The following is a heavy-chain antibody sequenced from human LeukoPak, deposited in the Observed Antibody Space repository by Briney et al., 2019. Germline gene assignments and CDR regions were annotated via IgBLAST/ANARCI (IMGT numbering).Heavy chain of an antibody. CDR2: INPSGGST. Sequence: ASVKVSCKASGYTFTSYYMHWVRQAPGQGLEWMGIINPSGGSTSYAQKFQGRVTMTRDTSTSTVYMELSSLRSEDTAVYYCARGEIDYDYVWGSYRCYYFDYWGQGTLVTVSS. V-gene: IGHV1-46*01. CDR3: ARGEIDYDYVWGSYRCYYFDY. CDR1: GYTFTSYY. D-gene: IGHD3-16*02. J-gene: IGHJ4*02.